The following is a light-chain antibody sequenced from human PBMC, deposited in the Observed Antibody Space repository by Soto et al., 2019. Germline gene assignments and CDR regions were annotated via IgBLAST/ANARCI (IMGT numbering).Light chain of an antibody. Sequence: QSALTQPPSASGSLGQSVTISCTGTSSDVGAYNYVSWYQQHPGKAPKLMIYGVTRRPSGVPDRFSGSKSGNTASLNVSGLQAEDEADYYCCSYADNNDYVFGTGTKVTVL. CDR3: CSYADNNDYV. CDR1: SSDVGAYNY. CDR2: GVT. V-gene: IGLV2-8*01. J-gene: IGLJ1*01.